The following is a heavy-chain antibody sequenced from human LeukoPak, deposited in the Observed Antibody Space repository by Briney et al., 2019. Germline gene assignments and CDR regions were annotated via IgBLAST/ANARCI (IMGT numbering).Heavy chain of an antibody. CDR1: GFTFSSYA. Sequence: GGSLRLSCAASGFTFSSYAMSWVRQAPGKGLEWVSAISGSGGSTYYADSVKGRFTISRDNSKNTLYLQMNSLRAEDTAVYYCARDNYDYVWGSYPFDPWGQGTLVTVSS. CDR2: ISGSGGST. CDR3: ARDNYDYVWGSYPFDP. J-gene: IGHJ5*02. D-gene: IGHD3-16*01. V-gene: IGHV3-23*01.